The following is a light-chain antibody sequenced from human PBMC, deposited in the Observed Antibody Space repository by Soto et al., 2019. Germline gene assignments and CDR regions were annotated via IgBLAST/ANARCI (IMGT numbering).Light chain of an antibody. V-gene: IGLV2-14*03. CDR3: SSFITSTSYV. J-gene: IGLJ1*01. CDR1: SSDVGNYNY. CDR2: DVS. Sequence: QSVLTQPASVSGSPGQSITISCTGTSSDVGNYNYVSWYQQYPGKAPKLLISDVSYRPSGVSNRFSGSKSGNTASLTISGLQAEDEADYYCSSFITSTSYVFGPGTKVTVL.